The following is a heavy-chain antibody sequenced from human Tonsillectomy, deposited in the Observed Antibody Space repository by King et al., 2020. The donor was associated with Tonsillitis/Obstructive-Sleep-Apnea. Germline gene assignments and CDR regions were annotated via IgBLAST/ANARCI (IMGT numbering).Heavy chain of an antibody. V-gene: IGHV3-21*01. Sequence: DVQLVESGGGLVKPGGSLRLSCAASGFTFSSYSMNWVRQAPGKGLEWVSSISSSSSYIFYADSVKGRFTISRDNAKNSLYLQMNSLRAEDTAVYYCARETYYYDSSGYYPWAFDIWGQGTMVTVSS. CDR2: ISSSSSYI. CDR3: ARETYYYDSSGYYPWAFDI. J-gene: IGHJ3*02. D-gene: IGHD3-22*01. CDR1: GFTFSSYS.